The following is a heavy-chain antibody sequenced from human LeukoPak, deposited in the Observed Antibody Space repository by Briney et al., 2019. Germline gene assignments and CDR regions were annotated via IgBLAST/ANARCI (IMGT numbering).Heavy chain of an antibody. CDR1: GGSISSYY. V-gene: IGHV4-59*01. Sequence: SETLSLTCTVSGGSISSYYWSWIRQPPGKGLEWIGYIYYSGSTYYNPSLKSRVTISVDTSKNQFSLKLSSVTAADTAVYYCARGPGYYDFWSGYYGNWFDPWGQGTLVTVSS. CDR3: ARGPGYYDFWSGYYGNWFDP. D-gene: IGHD3-3*01. J-gene: IGHJ5*02. CDR2: IYYSGST.